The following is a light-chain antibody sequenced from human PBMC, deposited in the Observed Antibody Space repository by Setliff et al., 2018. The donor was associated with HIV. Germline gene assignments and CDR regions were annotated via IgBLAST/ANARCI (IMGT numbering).Light chain of an antibody. J-gene: IGLJ1*01. CDR1: SSDVGNFNL. V-gene: IGLV2-23*02. CDR2: EVS. CDR3: CSHAGSRTYV. Sequence: QSALTQPASVSGSPGQSITISCTGTSSDVGNFNLVSWYQQLPGKAPKLMIFEVSKRPSGVSNRFSGSKSGNTASLTISGPQAEDEADYYCCSHAGSRTYVFGTGTKVTVL.